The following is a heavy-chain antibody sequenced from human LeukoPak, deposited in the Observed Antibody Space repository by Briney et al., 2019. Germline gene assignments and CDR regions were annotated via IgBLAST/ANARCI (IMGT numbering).Heavy chain of an antibody. D-gene: IGHD6-19*01. J-gene: IGHJ6*02. CDR3: AKDLGYSSGWYLDV. V-gene: IGHV3-30*18. Sequence: GGSLRLSCAASGFTFSSYSMNWVRQAPGKGLEWVAVISYDGSNKYYADSVKGRFTISRDNSKNTLYLQMNSLRAEDTAVYYCAKDLGYSSGWYLDVWGQGTTVTVSS. CDR1: GFTFSSYS. CDR2: ISYDGSNK.